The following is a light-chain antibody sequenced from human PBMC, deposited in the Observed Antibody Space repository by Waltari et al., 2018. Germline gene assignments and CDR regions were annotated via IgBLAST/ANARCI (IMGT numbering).Light chain of an antibody. V-gene: IGKV3-15*01. CDR3: QHFHSWPLT. J-gene: IGKJ4*01. CDR2: GAS. Sequence: EVVMTPSPATLSVSPGERATLPCRASRNINNNLAWYQQIPGQAPRLLIYGASTRATGIPARFSGSGSGTEFTLTISSLQSEDFAVYYCQHFHSWPLTFGGGTKVEIK. CDR1: RNINNN.